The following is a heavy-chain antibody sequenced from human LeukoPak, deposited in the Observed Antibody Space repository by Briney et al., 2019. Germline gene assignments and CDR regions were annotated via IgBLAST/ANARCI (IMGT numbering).Heavy chain of an antibody. J-gene: IGHJ4*02. Sequence: SETLSLTCTVSGGSVSSGSYYWSWIRQPPGKGLEWIGYIYYSGSTNYNPSLKSRVTISVDTSENQFSLKLSSVTAADTAVYYCAGTTVTTGDYWGQGTLVTVSS. V-gene: IGHV4-61*01. D-gene: IGHD4-11*01. CDR3: AGTTVTTGDY. CDR2: IYYSGST. CDR1: GGSVSSGSYY.